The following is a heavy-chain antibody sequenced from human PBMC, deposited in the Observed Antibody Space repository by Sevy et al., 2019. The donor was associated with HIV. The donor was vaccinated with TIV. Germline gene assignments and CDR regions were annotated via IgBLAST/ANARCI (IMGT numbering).Heavy chain of an antibody. CDR3: SKGDPSNQYYYDGMDV. J-gene: IGHJ6*02. D-gene: IGHD2-2*01. CDR1: GFTFSNFG. V-gene: IGHV3-23*01. Sequence: GGSLRLSCAASGFTFSNFGMSWVRQAPGKGLEWVSTVSGSGGTTYYADTVKGRFTTSRDNSNKKLYLQMNSLRAEDTALYYCSKGDPSNQYYYDGMDVCGQETALTVFS. CDR2: VSGSGGTT.